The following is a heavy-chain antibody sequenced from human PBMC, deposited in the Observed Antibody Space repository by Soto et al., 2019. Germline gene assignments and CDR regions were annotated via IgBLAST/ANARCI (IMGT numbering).Heavy chain of an antibody. J-gene: IGHJ3*02. V-gene: IGHV1-8*01. CDR2: MNPNSGNT. CDR1: GYTFTSYD. Sequence: ASVKVSCKASGYTFTSYDINWVRQATGQGLEWMGWMNPNSGNTGYAQKFQGRVTMTRNTSISTAYMELSSLRSEDTAVYYCARAIAAVFDALDIWGQGTMVTVSS. D-gene: IGHD6-13*01. CDR3: ARAIAAVFDALDI.